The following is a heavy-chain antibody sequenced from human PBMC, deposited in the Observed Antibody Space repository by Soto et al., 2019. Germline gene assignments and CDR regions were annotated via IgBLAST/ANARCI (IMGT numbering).Heavy chain of an antibody. CDR1: GGSFSGYY. V-gene: IGHV4-34*01. Sequence: SEPLSLTCAVYGGSFSGYYWSWIRQPPGKGLEWIGEINHSGSTNYNPSLKSRVTISVDTSKNQFSLKLSSVTAADTAVYYCARGRLGYPVPDYYYYYGMDVWGQGTTVTVSS. CDR2: INHSGST. D-gene: IGHD3-16*01. J-gene: IGHJ6*02. CDR3: ARGRLGYPVPDYYYYYGMDV.